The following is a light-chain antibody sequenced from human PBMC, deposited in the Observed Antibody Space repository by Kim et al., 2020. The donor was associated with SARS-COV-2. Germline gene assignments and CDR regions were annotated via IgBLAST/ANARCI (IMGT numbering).Light chain of an antibody. Sequence: QSALTQPASVSGSPGQSTTISCTGTSSDIGGYNYVSWYQQHPGKAPKLMIYEVSDRPSGVSNRFSGSESGNTASLTISGLQAEDEADYYCSSYTSSSTLGVFGGGTQLTVL. CDR2: EVS. CDR1: SSDIGGYNY. CDR3: SSYTSSSTLGV. J-gene: IGLJ3*02. V-gene: IGLV2-14*01.